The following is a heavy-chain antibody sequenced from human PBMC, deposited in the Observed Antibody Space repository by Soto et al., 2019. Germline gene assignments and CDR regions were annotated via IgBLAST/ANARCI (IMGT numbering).Heavy chain of an antibody. CDR2: INHRGST. J-gene: IGHJ5*02. V-gene: IGHV4-34*01. D-gene: IGHD3-10*01. Sequence: SETLSVTCAVYGGSFSGYDWIWIRQPPGKGLEWIGEINHRGSTNYNPSLKSRVTISIDTSKNQLSLKLSSVTAADTAVYYCARTSPRGSGTWFDPWGQGTLVTVSS. CDR3: ARTSPRGSGTWFDP. CDR1: GGSFSGYD.